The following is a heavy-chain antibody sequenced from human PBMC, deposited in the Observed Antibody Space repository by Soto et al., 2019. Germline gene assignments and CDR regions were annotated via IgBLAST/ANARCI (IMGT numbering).Heavy chain of an antibody. CDR3: ARDSGYDSYNWFDP. D-gene: IGHD5-12*01. V-gene: IGHV4-31*03. Sequence: PSETLSLTCTVSGGSISSGGYYWSWIRQHPGKGLEWIGYIYYSGSTYYNPSLKSRVTISVDTSKNQFSLKLSSVTAADTAVYYCARDSGYDSYNWFDPWGQGTLVTVSS. CDR1: GGSISSGGYY. CDR2: IYYSGST. J-gene: IGHJ5*02.